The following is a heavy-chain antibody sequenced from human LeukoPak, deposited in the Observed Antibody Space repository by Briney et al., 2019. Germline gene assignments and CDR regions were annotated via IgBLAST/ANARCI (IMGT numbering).Heavy chain of an antibody. V-gene: IGHV1-3*01. CDR2: INAGNGNT. D-gene: IGHD3-22*01. CDR1: GYTFTSYA. J-gene: IGHJ4*02. CDR3: ARDGAYYYDSSGYYYGPFDY. Sequence: GASVKVSCKASGYTFTSYAMHWVRQAPGQRLEWMGWINAGNGNTKYSQKFQGRVTITRDTSASTAYVELSSLRSEDTAVYYCARDGAYYYDSSGYYYGPFDYWGQGTLVTVSS.